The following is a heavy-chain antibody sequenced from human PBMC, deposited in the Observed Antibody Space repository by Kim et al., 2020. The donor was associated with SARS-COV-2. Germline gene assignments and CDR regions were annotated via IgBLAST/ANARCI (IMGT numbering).Heavy chain of an antibody. V-gene: IGHV1-2*06. CDR2: INPNRGGT. CDR3: ARDQGYSGYDFGY. D-gene: IGHD5-12*01. Sequence: ASVKVSCKASGYTFTANYMHWVRQAPGQGLEWMGRINPNRGGTDYAQKFQGRVIMTRDTSISTAYMELSRLQSDDTAMYYCARDQGYSGYDFGYWGQGTLVTVSS. CDR1: GYTFTANY. J-gene: IGHJ4*02.